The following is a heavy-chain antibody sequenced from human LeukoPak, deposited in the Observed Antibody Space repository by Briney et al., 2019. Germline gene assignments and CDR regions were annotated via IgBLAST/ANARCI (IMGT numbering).Heavy chain of an antibody. CDR2: INPSGGST. J-gene: IGHJ3*02. D-gene: IGHD6-13*01. Sequence: GASVKVSCKASGYTFTSYYMHWVRQAPGQGLEWMGIINPSGGSTSYAQKFQGRVTMTRDTSTSTVYMELSSLRSEDPAVYYCARDLTAAGPRGDAFDIWGQGTMVTVSS. CDR3: ARDLTAAGPRGDAFDI. V-gene: IGHV1-46*01. CDR1: GYTFTSYY.